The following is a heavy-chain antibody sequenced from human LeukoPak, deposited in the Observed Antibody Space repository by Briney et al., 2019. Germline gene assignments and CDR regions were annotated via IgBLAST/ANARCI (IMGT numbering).Heavy chain of an antibody. CDR2: IMRDGSEK. J-gene: IGHJ4*02. D-gene: IGHD5-18*01. Sequence: GGSLRLSCAASGLSFSTDWMNWVRQPPGKGLEWVANIMRDGSEKYYVDSVKGRFTISRDNAKNSLYLQMNSLRAEDTAVYYCARDPSRGYSYGYADYWGQGSLVIVSS. CDR3: ARDPSRGYSYGYADY. V-gene: IGHV3-7*01. CDR1: GLSFSTDW.